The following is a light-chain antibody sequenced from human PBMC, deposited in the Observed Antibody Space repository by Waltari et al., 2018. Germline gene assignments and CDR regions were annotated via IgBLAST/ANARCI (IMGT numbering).Light chain of an antibody. V-gene: IGLV2-14*03. CDR2: DAT. J-gene: IGLJ2*01. CDR3: NSYTTSNTVI. Sequence: QSALTQPASVSGSPGQSITISCTGTRSDIGAHKYVSWLQQRPGKVPKLMIYDATTRPSGVSIRFSGSKSGNTVSLTISGLQAEDEADYYCNSYTTSNTVIFGGGTKVSVL. CDR1: RSDIGAHKY.